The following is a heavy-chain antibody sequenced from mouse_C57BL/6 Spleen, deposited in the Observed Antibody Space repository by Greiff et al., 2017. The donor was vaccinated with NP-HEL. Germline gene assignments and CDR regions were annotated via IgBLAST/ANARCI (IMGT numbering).Heavy chain of an antibody. D-gene: IGHD1-1*02. V-gene: IGHV2-2*01. J-gene: IGHJ4*01. Sequence: QVQLKESGPGLVQPSQSLSITCTVSGFSLTSYGVHWVRQSPGKGLEWLGVIWSGGSTDYNAAFISRLSISKDNSKSQVFFKMNSLQADDTAIYYCARNWGGAPYYAMDYWGQGTSVTVSS. CDR2: IWSGGST. CDR3: ARNWGGAPYYAMDY. CDR1: GFSLTSYG.